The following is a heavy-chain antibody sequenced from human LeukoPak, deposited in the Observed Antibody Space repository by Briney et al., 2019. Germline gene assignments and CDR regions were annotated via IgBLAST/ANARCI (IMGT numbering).Heavy chain of an antibody. J-gene: IGHJ4*02. D-gene: IGHD3-9*01. V-gene: IGHV3-23*01. CDR3: AKWGDYDILTGYYDTDY. CDR2: IGGRDSGT. CDR1: GVIFSNYA. Sequence: GASLRLSCAASGVIFSNYAMSWVRQAPGKGLEWVSAIGGRDSGTYYADSVRGRFTVSRDDPKNTLYLQMNTLRAEDTAVYYCAKWGDYDILTGYYDTDYWGQGTLVTVSS.